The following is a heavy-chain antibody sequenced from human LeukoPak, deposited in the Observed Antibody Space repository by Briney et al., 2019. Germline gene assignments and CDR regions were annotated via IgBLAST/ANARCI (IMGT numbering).Heavy chain of an antibody. CDR3: ARVLPVASRDY. D-gene: IGHD2-2*01. V-gene: IGHV3-7*01. CDR2: IKQDGSDK. J-gene: IGHJ4*02. CDR1: GFTFSTYW. Sequence: GGSLRLSCAASGFTFSTYWMSWVRQAPGKGLEWVANIKQDGSDKFYVDSVKGRFTISRDNAKNSMYLQMSSLRAEDTAIYHCARVLPVASRDYWGQGTLVTVSS.